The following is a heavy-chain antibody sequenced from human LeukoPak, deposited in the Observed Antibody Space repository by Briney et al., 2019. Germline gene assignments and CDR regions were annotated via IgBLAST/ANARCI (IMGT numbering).Heavy chain of an antibody. J-gene: IGHJ6*04. Sequence: SETLSLTCTVSGGSISSYYWSWIRQPPGKGLEWIGYIYYSGSTNYNPSLKGRVTISVDTSKNQFSLKLSSVTAADTAVYYCAGEVYSSSWYVMDVWGKGTTVTVSS. V-gene: IGHV4-59*01. CDR3: AGEVYSSSWYVMDV. CDR2: IYYSGST. D-gene: IGHD6-13*01. CDR1: GGSISSYY.